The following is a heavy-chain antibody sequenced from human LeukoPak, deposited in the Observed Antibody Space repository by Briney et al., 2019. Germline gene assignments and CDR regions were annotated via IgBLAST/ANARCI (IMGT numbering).Heavy chain of an antibody. Sequence: ASVKVSCKASGGTCNNYTVRWVRQAPGQGLEWLGGIIPIFGTTNYTQNFQGRITITADESTNTAYMELSSLRSDDTAVYYCARSYLVFNWFDPWGQGTLVTVSS. D-gene: IGHD2-8*01. J-gene: IGHJ5*02. V-gene: IGHV1-69*01. CDR2: IIPIFGTT. CDR3: ARSYLVFNWFDP. CDR1: GGTCNNYT.